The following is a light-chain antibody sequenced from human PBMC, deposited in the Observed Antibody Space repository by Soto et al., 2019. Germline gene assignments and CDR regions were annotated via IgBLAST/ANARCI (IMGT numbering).Light chain of an antibody. V-gene: IGLV1-51*01. J-gene: IGLJ2*01. CDR2: DNN. Sequence: QSVLTQPPSASGTPGQRVTISCSGSSSNIGNNYVSWYQQLPGTAPKLLIYDNNKRPSGIPGRFSGSKSGTSATLGIIGLQTGDEADYYCGTWDSSLSSVVFGGGTKLTVL. CDR3: GTWDSSLSSVV. CDR1: SSNIGNNY.